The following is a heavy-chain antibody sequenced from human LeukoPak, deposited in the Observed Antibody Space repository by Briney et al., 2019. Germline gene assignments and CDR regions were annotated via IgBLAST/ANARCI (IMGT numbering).Heavy chain of an antibody. CDR2: IYYSGST. CDR1: GGSISTYY. V-gene: IGHV4-59*01. Sequence: PSETLSLTCTVSGGSISTYYWSWIRQPPGKGLEWIGNIYYSGSTDYNPSLKSRVTISVGTSKNQFSLKLTSVTAADTAVYYCARVVRGAYGSGTYYWYFDLWGRGTLVTVSS. D-gene: IGHD3-10*01. J-gene: IGHJ2*01. CDR3: ARVVRGAYGSGTYYWYFDL.